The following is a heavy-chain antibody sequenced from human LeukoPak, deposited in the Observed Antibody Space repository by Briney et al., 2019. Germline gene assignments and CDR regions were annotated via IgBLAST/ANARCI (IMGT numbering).Heavy chain of an antibody. D-gene: IGHD6-6*01. CDR3: ARAIAARYYFDY. V-gene: IGHV3-53*01. Sequence: GGSLRLSCAASGFTVSSNYMSWVRQAPGKGLEWVSVIYSGGSTYYADSVKGRFTISRDNSKNTLYLQMNSLRAEDTAVYYCARAIAARYYFDYWGQGTLVTVSS. J-gene: IGHJ4*02. CDR1: GFTVSSNY. CDR2: IYSGGST.